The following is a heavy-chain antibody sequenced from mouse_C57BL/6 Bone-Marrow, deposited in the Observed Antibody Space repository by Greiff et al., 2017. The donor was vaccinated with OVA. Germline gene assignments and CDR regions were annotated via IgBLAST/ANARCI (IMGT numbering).Heavy chain of an antibody. D-gene: IGHD2-5*01. V-gene: IGHV5-6*01. CDR2: ISSGGSYT. Sequence: EVMLVESGGDLVKPGGSLKLSCAASGFTFSSYGMSWVRQTPDKRLEWVATISSGGSYTYYPDSVKGRFTISRDNAKNTLYLQMSSLKSEDTAMYYCARQDSNYEDYFDYWGQGTTLTVSS. J-gene: IGHJ2*01. CDR3: ARQDSNYEDYFDY. CDR1: GFTFSSYG.